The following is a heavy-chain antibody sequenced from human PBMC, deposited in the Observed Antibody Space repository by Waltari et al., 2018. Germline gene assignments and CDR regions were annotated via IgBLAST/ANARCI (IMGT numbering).Heavy chain of an antibody. D-gene: IGHD6-13*01. CDR1: GGSISSYY. J-gene: IGHJ6*03. CDR3: ARDVRYSSSWPYYYYYMDV. Sequence: QVQLQESGPGLVKPSETLSLTCTVSGGSISSYYWSWIRQPAGKGLEWIGRIYTSGSTTYNPSLKSRVTMSVDTSKNQFSLKLSSVTAADTAVYYCARDVRYSSSWPYYYYYMDVWGKGTTVTISS. V-gene: IGHV4-4*07. CDR2: IYTSGST.